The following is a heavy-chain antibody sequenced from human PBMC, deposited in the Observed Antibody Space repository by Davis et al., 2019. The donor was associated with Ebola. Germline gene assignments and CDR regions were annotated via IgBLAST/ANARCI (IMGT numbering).Heavy chain of an antibody. CDR3: ARARMGQWLALDY. CDR2: ITKGSDAI. D-gene: IGHD6-19*01. J-gene: IGHJ4*02. V-gene: IGHV3-48*01. Sequence: GESLKISCAASGFLFSDYSMNWVRQAPGKGLEWVTYITKGSDAIHYADSVKGRFTVSRDDAKDSLYLQMNSLTAGDTGVYYCARARMGQWLALDYWGQGILVTVSS. CDR1: GFLFSDYS.